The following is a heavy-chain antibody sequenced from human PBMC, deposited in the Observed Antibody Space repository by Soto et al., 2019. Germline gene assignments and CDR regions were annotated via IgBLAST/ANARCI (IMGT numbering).Heavy chain of an antibody. CDR1: GDSVSSNSAA. J-gene: IGHJ5*02. D-gene: IGHD1-1*01. Sequence: SQTLSLTCAISGDSVSSNSAAWNWIRQSPSRGLEWLGRTYYRSKWYNDYAVSVKSRITINPDTSKNQFSLQLNSVTPEDTAVYYCARDQRAFWNDLGSPWFDPWGQGTLVTVSS. CDR2: TYYRSKWYN. V-gene: IGHV6-1*01. CDR3: ARDQRAFWNDLGSPWFDP.